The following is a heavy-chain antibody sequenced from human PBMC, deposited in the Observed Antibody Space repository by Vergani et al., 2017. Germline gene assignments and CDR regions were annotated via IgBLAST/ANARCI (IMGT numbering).Heavy chain of an antibody. J-gene: IGHJ5*02. CDR2: IYPGDSET. D-gene: IGHD2-21*01. CDR1: GFTFSSSW. V-gene: IGHV5-51*01. Sequence: EVQLVQSGPEVKKPGDSQTISCQGFGFTFSSSWIGWVRQRPGKGLEWMGIIYPGDSETRYSPAFQGQVTISADRSKSTTFLKWSSLKASDTAVYYCARRQYVHSWVVSWFDPWGQGTQVTVSS. CDR3: ARRQYVHSWVVSWFDP.